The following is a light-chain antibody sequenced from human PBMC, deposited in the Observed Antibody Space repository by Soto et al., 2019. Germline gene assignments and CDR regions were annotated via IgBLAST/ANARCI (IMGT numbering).Light chain of an antibody. V-gene: IGKV3-20*01. J-gene: IGKJ5*01. CDR2: GAS. CDR1: PSVSSSY. CDR3: QQYGSSIT. Sequence: EIVLPQSPGPLSLSPGERATLSCRASPSVSSSYLAWYQQKPGQAPRLLIYGASSRATGIPDRFSGSGSGTDFTLTISRLEPEDFAVYYCQQYGSSITFGQGTRLEIK.